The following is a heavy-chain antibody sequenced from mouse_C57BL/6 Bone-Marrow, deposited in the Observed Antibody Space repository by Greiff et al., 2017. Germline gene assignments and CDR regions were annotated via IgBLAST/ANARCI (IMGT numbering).Heavy chain of an antibody. Sequence: EVHLVESGAELVRPGASVKLSCTASGFNIKDDYMHWVKQRPEQGLEWIGWIDPENGDTEYASKFQGKATITADTSSNTAYLQLSSLTSEDTAVYYCTTVNWYFDVWGTGTTVTVSS. V-gene: IGHV14-4*01. CDR2: IDPENGDT. J-gene: IGHJ1*03. CDR1: GFNIKDDY. CDR3: TTVNWYFDV.